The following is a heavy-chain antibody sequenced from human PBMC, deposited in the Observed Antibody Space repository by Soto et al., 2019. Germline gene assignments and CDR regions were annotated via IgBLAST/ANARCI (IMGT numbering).Heavy chain of an antibody. Sequence: GGSLRLSCAASGFTFSSYWMSWVRQAPGKGLEWVANIKQDGSEKYYVDSVKGRFTISRDNSKNTLYLQMNSLRAEDTAVYYCAKDLYSSVYYFDYWGPGTLVTVSS. V-gene: IGHV3-7*05. J-gene: IGHJ4*02. D-gene: IGHD6-19*01. CDR1: GFTFSSYW. CDR3: AKDLYSSVYYFDY. CDR2: IKQDGSEK.